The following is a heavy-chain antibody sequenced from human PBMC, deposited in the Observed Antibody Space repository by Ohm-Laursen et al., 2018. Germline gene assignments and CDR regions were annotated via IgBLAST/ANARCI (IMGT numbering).Heavy chain of an antibody. CDR2: ISSSGSTI. CDR3: ARDFRREYCSGGSCYNGLDV. CDR1: GFTFSSYE. J-gene: IGHJ6*02. D-gene: IGHD2-15*01. V-gene: IGHV3-48*03. Sequence: SLRLSCSASGFTFSSYEMNWVRQAPGKGLEWVSYISSSGSTIYYADSVKGRFTVSRNNPKNSLFLEMNRLRVEDTGVYYCARDFRREYCSGGSCYNGLDVWGQGTTVTVSS.